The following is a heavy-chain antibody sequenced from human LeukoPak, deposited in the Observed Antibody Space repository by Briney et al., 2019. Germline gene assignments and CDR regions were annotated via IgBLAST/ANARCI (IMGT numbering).Heavy chain of an antibody. V-gene: IGHV3-53*01. Sequence: GGSLRLSCATTYFTVIDNYMNWVRQAPAKEREWVAVIHSTGTAYYADSVRGRFTISIDNSKYSLYFQMNGLRAEDTAVYYCVRGRRWFDPWGQGNLVIVSS. CDR1: YFTVIDNY. CDR2: IHSTGTA. CDR3: VRGRRWFDP. J-gene: IGHJ5*02.